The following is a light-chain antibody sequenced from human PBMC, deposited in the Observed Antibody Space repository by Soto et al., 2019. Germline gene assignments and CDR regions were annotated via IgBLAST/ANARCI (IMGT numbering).Light chain of an antibody. CDR1: QSVRSSY. J-gene: IGKJ3*01. Sequence: EIVLTQSPGTLSLSPGERATLSCMASQSVRSSYLAWYQQKPDDAPRLRIYGASSRATGIPGRFSGSGSVTDFTITISRLDPEDFAVYYCQRYGSSVGPGPKVDIK. V-gene: IGKV3-20*01. CDR2: GAS. CDR3: QRYGSS.